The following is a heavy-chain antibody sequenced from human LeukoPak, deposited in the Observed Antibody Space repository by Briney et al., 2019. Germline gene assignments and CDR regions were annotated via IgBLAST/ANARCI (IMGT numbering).Heavy chain of an antibody. Sequence: PSETLSLTCTVSGGSIGTYYWSWIRQPGGKGLEWIGRIFTTGGANYNPSLKSRVTMSLDTSKNLFSLKLNSVTAADTAVYYCVRDGPSWGLLWGQGALVTVS. CDR3: VRDGPSWGLL. D-gene: IGHD7-27*01. J-gene: IGHJ4*02. CDR2: IFTTGGA. V-gene: IGHV4-4*07. CDR1: GGSIGTYY.